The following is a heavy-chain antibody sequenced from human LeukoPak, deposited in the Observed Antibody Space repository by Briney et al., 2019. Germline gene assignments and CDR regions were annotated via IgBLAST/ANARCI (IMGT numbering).Heavy chain of an antibody. D-gene: IGHD2-15*01. V-gene: IGHV4-39*07. CDR3: ARRGWYCSGGSCYSGSNYFDY. J-gene: IGHJ4*02. CDR2: IYYSKNT. Sequence: SETLSLTCTVSGGSISSSSAYWGWIRQPPGKGLEWIGSIYYSKNTYYNPSLKSRVTISVDTSKNQFSLKLSSVTAADTAVYYCARRGWYCSGGSCYSGSNYFDYWGQGTLVTVSS. CDR1: GGSISSSSAY.